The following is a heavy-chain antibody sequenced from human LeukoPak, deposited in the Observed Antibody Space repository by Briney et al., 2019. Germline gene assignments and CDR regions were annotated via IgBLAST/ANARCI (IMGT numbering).Heavy chain of an antibody. CDR2: IWYDGSKK. J-gene: IGHJ4*02. Sequence: PGGSLRLSCAASGFTFSNYGMHWVRQAPGKGLEWVAVIWYDGSKKYYADSVKGRFTIFRDNSKNTLYLQMDSLRAEDTAVYYCARYNTGSADYWGQGTLVTVSS. V-gene: IGHV3-33*01. CDR1: GFTFSNYG. CDR3: ARYNTGSADY. D-gene: IGHD2-8*02.